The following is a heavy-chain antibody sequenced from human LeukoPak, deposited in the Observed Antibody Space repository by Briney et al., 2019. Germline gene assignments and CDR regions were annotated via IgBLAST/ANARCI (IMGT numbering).Heavy chain of an antibody. J-gene: IGHJ4*02. V-gene: IGHV3-30*02. CDR1: GFTFSSYK. CDR2: IRYDGNNK. Sequence: PGGSLRLSCAASGFTFSSYKMNWVRQAPGKGLEWVAFIRYDGNNKYYADSVKGRFTISRDNSKNTVYLQMNSLRAEDTAVYYCAKDPTHFRVWDDYDNTRLNSWGQGTLVTVSS. D-gene: IGHD3-22*01. CDR3: AKDPTHFRVWDDYDNTRLNS.